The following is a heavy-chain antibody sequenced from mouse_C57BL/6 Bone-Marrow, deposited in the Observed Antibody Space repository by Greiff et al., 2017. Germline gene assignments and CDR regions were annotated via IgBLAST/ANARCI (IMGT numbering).Heavy chain of an antibody. D-gene: IGHD1-1*01. V-gene: IGHV2-5*01. Sequence: VKLQESGPGLVQPSQRLSITCTVSGFSLTSYGVNWVRQSPGKGLEWLGVIWRGGSTDYNEGFMSRQGITKDNSQRQVFFKMHSLLSDDTAIYYCAKESHYYGSSYGYFDVWGTGTTVTVSS. CDR1: GFSLTSYG. J-gene: IGHJ1*03. CDR2: IWRGGST. CDR3: AKESHYYGSSYGYFDV.